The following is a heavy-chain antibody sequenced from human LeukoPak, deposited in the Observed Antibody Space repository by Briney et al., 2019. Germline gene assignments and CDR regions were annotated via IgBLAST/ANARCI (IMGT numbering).Heavy chain of an antibody. CDR1: GFTFSNYE. Sequence: PGGSLRLSCAASGFTFSNYEMSWVRQAPGQGLEWVSYISSSSPTYYADSVKGRFTISRDNAKNSLYLQMNSLRDEDTAVYYCARDHYSRNDYWGQGALVTVSS. CDR3: ARDHYSRNDY. CDR2: ISSSSPT. D-gene: IGHD6-13*01. V-gene: IGHV3-48*02. J-gene: IGHJ4*02.